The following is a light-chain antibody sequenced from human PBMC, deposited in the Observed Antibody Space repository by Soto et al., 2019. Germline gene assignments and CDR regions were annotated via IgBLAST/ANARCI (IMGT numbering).Light chain of an antibody. V-gene: IGLV2-14*01. J-gene: IGLJ1*01. Sequence: QSALTQPASVSGSPGQSITISCTGTSSDVGGYNYVSWYQQHPGKAPKLMIYDVSNRPSGVSNRFSGSKSGNTASLTISGPKAEDEADYYCSSYTSSSTLYVFGPGTKLTVL. CDR1: SSDVGGYNY. CDR3: SSYTSSSTLYV. CDR2: DVS.